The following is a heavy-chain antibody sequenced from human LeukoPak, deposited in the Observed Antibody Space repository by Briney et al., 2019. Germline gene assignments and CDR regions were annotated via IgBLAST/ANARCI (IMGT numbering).Heavy chain of an antibody. Sequence: GASVKVSCKASGGTFSSYAISWVRQAPGQGLEWMGRIIPILGIANYAQKFQGRVTITADKSTSTAYMELSSLRSEDTAVYYCARGRSLNTAMVILEFWGQGTLVTVSS. J-gene: IGHJ4*02. V-gene: IGHV1-69*04. CDR2: IIPILGIA. CDR3: ARGRSLNTAMVILEF. D-gene: IGHD5-18*01. CDR1: GGTFSSYA.